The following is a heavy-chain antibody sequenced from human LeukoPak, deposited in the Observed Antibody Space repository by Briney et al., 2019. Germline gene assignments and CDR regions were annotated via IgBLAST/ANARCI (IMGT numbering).Heavy chain of an antibody. Sequence: GGSLRLSCAASGFTFSSYEMNWVRQAPGKGLEWVSYISSSGSTIYYADSVKGRFTISRDNAKNSLYLQMNSLRAEDTAVYYCARGILQLLDAFDIWGQGTMVTASS. D-gene: IGHD2-2*01. CDR1: GFTFSSYE. J-gene: IGHJ3*02. CDR2: ISSSGSTI. CDR3: ARGILQLLDAFDI. V-gene: IGHV3-48*03.